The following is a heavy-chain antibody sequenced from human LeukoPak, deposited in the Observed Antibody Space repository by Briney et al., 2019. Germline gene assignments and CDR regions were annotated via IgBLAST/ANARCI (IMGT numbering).Heavy chain of an antibody. J-gene: IGHJ4*02. CDR1: GFTFSNYG. V-gene: IGHV3-30*02. Sequence: QPGGSLRLSCAASGFTFSNYGVHCVRQAPGKGLEWVAFIGSAGNNRFYADSVKGRFTISRDNSKNTLYLQMNSLRAEDTAVYYCARDRIKDTAMVLYYFDYWGQGTLVTVSS. D-gene: IGHD5-18*01. CDR3: ARDRIKDTAMVLYYFDY. CDR2: IGSAGNNR.